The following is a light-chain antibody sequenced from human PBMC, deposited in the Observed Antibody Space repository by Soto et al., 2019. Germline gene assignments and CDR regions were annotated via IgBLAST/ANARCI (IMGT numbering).Light chain of an antibody. CDR1: SSDVGGYNY. CDR2: DVS. J-gene: IGLJ2*01. Sequence: QSALTQPRSVSVSPGQSVTISCTGTSSDVGGYNYVSWYQQHPGKAPKLMIYDVSKRPSGVPDRFSGSKSGNTASLTISGLQAEDEADYYCCSYAGSLVVFGGGTKLTVL. V-gene: IGLV2-11*01. CDR3: CSYAGSLVV.